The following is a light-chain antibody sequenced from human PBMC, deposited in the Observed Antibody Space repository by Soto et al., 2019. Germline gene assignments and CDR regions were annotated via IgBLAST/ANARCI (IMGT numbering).Light chain of an antibody. CDR1: QSIGSW. Sequence: DIQMTQSPSTLSASVGDGVTITCQASQSIGSWLAWYQQKPGKAPKLLIYKATNLQSGVPSRFSGSGSGTDFSLTISSLQPVDSATYYCQQYNDFQYTFGQGTKLEI. CDR2: KAT. CDR3: QQYNDFQYT. V-gene: IGKV1-5*03. J-gene: IGKJ2*01.